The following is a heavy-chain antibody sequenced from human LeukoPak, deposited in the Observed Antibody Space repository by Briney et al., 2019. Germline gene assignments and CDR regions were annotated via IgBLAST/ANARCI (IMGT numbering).Heavy chain of an antibody. CDR1: GCSLSSYY. Sequence: SETLSLTCTVSGCSLSSYYWSWIRQPPGKGLEWIGYIYYSGGTSYNPCLKSRVTISVETSKNQFSLKLSSVTAADTAVYYCARVESYPLRNAFDIWGQGTMVTVSS. D-gene: IGHD1-14*01. V-gene: IGHV4-59*01. CDR2: IYYSGGT. CDR3: ARVESYPLRNAFDI. J-gene: IGHJ3*02.